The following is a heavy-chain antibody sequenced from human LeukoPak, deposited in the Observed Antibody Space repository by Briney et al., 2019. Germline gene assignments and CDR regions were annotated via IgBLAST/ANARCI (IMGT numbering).Heavy chain of an antibody. D-gene: IGHD3-22*01. CDR1: GLTFRNAW. Sequence: GGSLRLSCAASGLTFRNAWLTWVRQAPGKGLEWVCRIKSKTNGGTTDYAAPVKDRFTISRDDSRNILYLHMDSLKTEDAAVYFCATEVYYDSTRSSALDVWGQGTMVTVSS. J-gene: IGHJ3*01. V-gene: IGHV3-15*01. CDR2: IKSKTNGGTT. CDR3: ATEVYYDSTRSSALDV.